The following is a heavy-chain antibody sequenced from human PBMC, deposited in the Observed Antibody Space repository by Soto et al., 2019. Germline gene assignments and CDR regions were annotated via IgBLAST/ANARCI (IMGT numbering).Heavy chain of an antibody. CDR3: ANLIGHGKATFY. Sequence: SGPKLVNPTQTLTLTCTFSGFSLSTSGVGVGWIRQPPGKALEWLALIYWNDDKRYSPSLRSRLTITKDTSKNQVVLTMTNMDPVDTATYYCANLIGHGKATFYWGQGTLVTVSS. J-gene: IGHJ4*02. V-gene: IGHV2-5*01. CDR1: GFSLSTSGVG. D-gene: IGHD1-26*01. CDR2: IYWNDDK.